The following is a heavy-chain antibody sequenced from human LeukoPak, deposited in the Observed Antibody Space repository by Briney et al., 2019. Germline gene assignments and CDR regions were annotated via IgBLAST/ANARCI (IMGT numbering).Heavy chain of an antibody. Sequence: PGGSLRLSCAASGFTFTIFEMNWFRQAPGRGLEWIAYISASGNIVDYAESVKGRFTISRDNSKSSLYLRMNSLRAEDTAVYYCAALYHIKGTYWGQGTLVTGSS. J-gene: IGHJ4*02. CDR2: ISASGNIV. CDR3: AALYHIKGTY. CDR1: GFTFTIFE. V-gene: IGHV3-48*03. D-gene: IGHD3-10*01.